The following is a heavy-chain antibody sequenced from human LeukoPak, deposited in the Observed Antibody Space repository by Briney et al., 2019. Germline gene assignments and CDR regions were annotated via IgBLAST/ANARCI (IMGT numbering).Heavy chain of an antibody. CDR1: GFTFSSYA. CDR3: AKDLHPNGDLIPDAFDI. D-gene: IGHD4-17*01. Sequence: GGSLRLSCAASGFTFSSYAMSWVRQAPGKGLEWVAAISGSGGSTYYADSVKGRFTISRDNSKNTLYLQMNSLRAEDTAVYYCAKDLHPNGDLIPDAFDIWGQGTMVTVSS. CDR2: ISGSGGST. J-gene: IGHJ3*02. V-gene: IGHV3-23*01.